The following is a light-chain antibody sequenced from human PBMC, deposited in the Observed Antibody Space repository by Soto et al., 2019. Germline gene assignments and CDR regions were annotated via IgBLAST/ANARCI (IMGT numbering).Light chain of an antibody. CDR2: DAS. V-gene: IGKV3-11*01. CDR3: QQRSNWPPT. CDR1: QSVRSY. Sequence: EIVLTQSPATLSLSPGERATLSCRASQSVRSYLAWYQQKPGQAPRLLMYDASNRATGIPARFSGSGSGTDFTLTISSLEPEDFAVYYCQQRSNWPPTFGQGTRLEI. J-gene: IGKJ5*01.